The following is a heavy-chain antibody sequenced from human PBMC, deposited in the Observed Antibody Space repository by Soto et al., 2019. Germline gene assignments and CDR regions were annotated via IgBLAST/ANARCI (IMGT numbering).Heavy chain of an antibody. CDR2: IYYSGST. J-gene: IGHJ4*02. D-gene: IGHD5-18*01. CDR3: ARLRRAGGYSYGYGY. V-gene: IGHV4-59*08. CDR1: GGSISSYY. Sequence: SETLSLTCTVSGGSISSYYWSWIRQPPGKGLEWIGYIYYSGSTNYNPSLKSRVTIPVDTSKNQFSLKLSSVTAADTAVYYCARLRRAGGYSYGYGYWGQGTLVTVSS.